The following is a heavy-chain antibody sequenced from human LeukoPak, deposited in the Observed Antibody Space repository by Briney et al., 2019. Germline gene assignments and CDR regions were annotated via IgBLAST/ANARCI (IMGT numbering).Heavy chain of an antibody. CDR3: ARADRGNDYSNYARH. J-gene: IGHJ4*02. D-gene: IGHD4-11*01. CDR2: IRYDGSNK. V-gene: IGHV3-30*02. CDR1: GFTFSTYG. Sequence: GGSLRLSCAASGFTFSTYGMHWVRQSPDKGLEWVAFIRYDGSNKYYADSVKGRFTISRDNSKNTLYLQMNSLRAEDTAVYYCARADRGNDYSNYARHWGQGTLVTVSS.